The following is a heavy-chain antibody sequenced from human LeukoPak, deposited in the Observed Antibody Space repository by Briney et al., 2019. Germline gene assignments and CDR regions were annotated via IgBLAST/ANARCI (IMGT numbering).Heavy chain of an antibody. CDR2: IQYDGSNE. CDR1: GFTFSSYG. V-gene: IGHV3-30*02. CDR3: AKDSRIAAAGPYYYYYMDV. D-gene: IGHD6-13*01. Sequence: GGSLRLSCAASGFTFSSYGMHWVRQAPGKGLEWVAYIQYDGSNEQYADSVKGRFTISRDNSKNTLYLQMNSLRAEDTAVYYCAKDSRIAAAGPYYYYYMDVWGKGTTVTVSS. J-gene: IGHJ6*03.